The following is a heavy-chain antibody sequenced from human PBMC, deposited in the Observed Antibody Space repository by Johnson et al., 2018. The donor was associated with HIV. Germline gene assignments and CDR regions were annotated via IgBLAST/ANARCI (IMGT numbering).Heavy chain of an antibody. Sequence: QVQLVESGGGVVQPGRSLRLSCAASGFTFSSYAMHWVRQAPGKGLEWVAVISYDGSNKYYADSVKGRFTISRDNAKNSVYLQMNNLRAEDTAVYYCARRLAPDAFDIWGQGTMVTVSS. CDR1: GFTFSSYA. V-gene: IGHV3-30-3*01. CDR2: ISYDGSNK. CDR3: ARRLAPDAFDI. J-gene: IGHJ3*02.